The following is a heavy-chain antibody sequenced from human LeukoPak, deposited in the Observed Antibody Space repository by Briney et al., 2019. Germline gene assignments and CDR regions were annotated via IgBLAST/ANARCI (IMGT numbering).Heavy chain of an antibody. J-gene: IGHJ4*02. Sequence: SETLSLTCTVSGGSISSYYWSWIRQPAGKGLEWIGRIYTSGTTNYNPSLKSRVTILVDTSKNQFSLKVSSVTAADTAVYYCARGQYSGSCFDNWGQGSLVTVSS. CDR3: ARGQYSGSCFDN. CDR2: IYTSGTT. CDR1: GGSISSYY. V-gene: IGHV4-4*07. D-gene: IGHD1-26*01.